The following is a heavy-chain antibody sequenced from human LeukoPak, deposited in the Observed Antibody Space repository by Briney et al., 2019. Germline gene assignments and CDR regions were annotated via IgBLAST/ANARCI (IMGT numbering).Heavy chain of an antibody. CDR2: IIPIFGTA. CDR1: GGTFSSYA. Sequence: ASVKVSCKASGGTFSSYAISRVRQAPGQGLEWMGGIIPIFGTANYAQKFQGRVTITADESTSTAYMELSSLRSEDTAVYYCARIYGDYENGAFDIWGQGTMVTVSS. J-gene: IGHJ3*02. V-gene: IGHV1-69*13. CDR3: ARIYGDYENGAFDI. D-gene: IGHD4-17*01.